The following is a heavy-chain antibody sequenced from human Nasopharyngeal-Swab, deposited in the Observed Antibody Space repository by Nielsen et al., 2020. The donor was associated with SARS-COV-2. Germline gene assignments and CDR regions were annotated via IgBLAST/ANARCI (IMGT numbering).Heavy chain of an antibody. J-gene: IGHJ4*02. CDR2: IYYTGST. CDR1: GGSISSSSYY. CDR3: ARGLIAAAGHDY. V-gene: IGHV4-39*07. D-gene: IGHD6-13*01. Sequence: GSLRLSCTVSGGSISSSSYYWGWIRQPPGKGLEWIGSIYYTGSTYYNPSLKSRVTISVDTSTNQFSLKLSSVTAADTAVYYCARGLIAAAGHDYWGQGTLVTVSS.